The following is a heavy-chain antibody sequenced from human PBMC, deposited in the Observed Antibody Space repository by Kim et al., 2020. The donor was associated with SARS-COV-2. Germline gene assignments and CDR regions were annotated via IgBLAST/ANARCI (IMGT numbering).Heavy chain of an antibody. CDR2: ISFDGRNK. D-gene: IGHD3-10*01. Sequence: GGSLRLSCAASGVSFDSSAMNWVRQAPGKGLEWVAVISFDGRNKAYADSVKGRFTISRDNSKSTLHLQMNSLRVEDTAVYYCPRGNYYESVSLSDYYNG. V-gene: IGHV3-30-3*01. J-gene: IGHJ6*01. CDR1: GVSFDSSA. CDR3: PRGNYYESVSLSDYYNG.